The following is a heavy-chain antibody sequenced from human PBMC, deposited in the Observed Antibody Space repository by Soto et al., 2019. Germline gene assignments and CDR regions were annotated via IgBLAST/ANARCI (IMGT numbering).Heavy chain of an antibody. D-gene: IGHD5-18*01. CDR3: ARYSYSYGYFLDY. J-gene: IGHJ4*02. CDR2: ISSSSTYI. CDR1: GFTFSSYS. V-gene: IGHV3-21*01. Sequence: GGSLRLSCAASGFTFSSYSMNWVRQAPGKGLEWVSSISSSSTYIYYADSVKGRFTISRDNAKNSLYLQVNSLRAEDTAVYYCARYSYSYGYFLDYWGQGTLVTVSS.